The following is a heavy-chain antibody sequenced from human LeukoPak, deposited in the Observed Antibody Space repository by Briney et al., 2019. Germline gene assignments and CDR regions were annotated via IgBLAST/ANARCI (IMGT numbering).Heavy chain of an antibody. CDR3: ARLWIVATWFDA. J-gene: IGHJ5*02. D-gene: IGHD2-2*03. V-gene: IGHV4-39*02. Sequence: SETLSLTCTVSDGSMTSDSYYWAWVRQPPGKGLEWIGTIFYSGKTYYSASLKSRVTVSLDTSKKNFSLRLSSVTAADTAVYYCARLWIVATWFDAWGQGALVTVSS. CDR2: IFYSGKT. CDR1: DGSMTSDSYY.